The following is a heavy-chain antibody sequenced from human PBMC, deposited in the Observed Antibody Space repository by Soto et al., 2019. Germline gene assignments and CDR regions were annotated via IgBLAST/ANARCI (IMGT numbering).Heavy chain of an antibody. Sequence: SGPTLVNPTQTLTLTCTFSGFSLSTTGVGVGWIRQPPGKALEWLALIYWDDDKRYSPSLKSRLTITKDTSKNQVVLIMTNMDPVDTATYYCAHRRDDYSNYYPFDYWGQGALVTVSS. CDR2: IYWDDDK. D-gene: IGHD4-4*01. V-gene: IGHV2-5*02. CDR1: GFSLSTTGVG. CDR3: AHRRDDYSNYYPFDY. J-gene: IGHJ4*02.